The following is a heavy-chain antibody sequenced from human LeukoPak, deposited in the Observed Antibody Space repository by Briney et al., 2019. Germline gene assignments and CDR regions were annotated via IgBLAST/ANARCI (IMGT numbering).Heavy chain of an antibody. J-gene: IGHJ3*01. CDR3: ARDRDTRGWYYNAFDL. D-gene: IGHD6-19*01. CDR2: ISDSDNTI. Sequence: GGSLRRSCVASGFTFSSYEMNWVRQAPGKGLEWLSYISDSDNTIYYADSVKGRFTISRDNAKSSLYLQMNSLRAEDTALYYCARDRDTRGWYYNAFDLWGQGTMFSVSS. V-gene: IGHV3-48*03. CDR1: GFTFSSYE.